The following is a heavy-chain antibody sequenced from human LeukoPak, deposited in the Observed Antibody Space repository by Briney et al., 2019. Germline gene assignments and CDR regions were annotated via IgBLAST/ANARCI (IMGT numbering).Heavy chain of an antibody. J-gene: IGHJ4*02. CDR2: INPSGGST. Sequence: GASVKVSCKASGYTFTSYYMHWVRQAPGQGLEWMGIINPSGGSTSYAQKFQGRVTITRDTSASTAYMELSSLRSEDTAVYYCARELMTTNDYWGQGTLVTVSS. V-gene: IGHV1-46*01. D-gene: IGHD4-17*01. CDR3: ARELMTTNDY. CDR1: GYTFTSYY.